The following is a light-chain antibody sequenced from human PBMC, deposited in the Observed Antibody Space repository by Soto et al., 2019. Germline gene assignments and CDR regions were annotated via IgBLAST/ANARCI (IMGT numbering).Light chain of an antibody. V-gene: IGLV1-40*01. Sequence: QSVLTQPPSVSGAPGQRVTFSCTGNSSNIGAGYDVHWYHQLPGAAPRLIIYGNSNRPSGVPDRFSGSKSGTSASLAITGLQAEDEADYYCQSYDSSLSGSGVFGGGTKLTVL. CDR1: SSNIGAGYD. CDR2: GNS. CDR3: QSYDSSLSGSGV. J-gene: IGLJ3*02.